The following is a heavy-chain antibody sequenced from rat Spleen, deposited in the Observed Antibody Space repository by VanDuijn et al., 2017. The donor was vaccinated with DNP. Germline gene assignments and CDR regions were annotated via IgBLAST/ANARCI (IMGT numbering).Heavy chain of an antibody. CDR2: ISTGGGNT. CDR1: GFIFGDYN. V-gene: IGHV5S23*01. J-gene: IGHJ4*01. D-gene: IGHD5-1*01. Sequence: EVQLVESGGGLAQPGRSLKLSCAASGFIFGDYNMAWVRQAPGKGLEWVASISTGGGNTYYRDSVKGRFTISRDNAKSTLYLQMDSLRSEETATYYCARVQLGYYALDAWGQGTSVTVSS. CDR3: ARVQLGYYALDA.